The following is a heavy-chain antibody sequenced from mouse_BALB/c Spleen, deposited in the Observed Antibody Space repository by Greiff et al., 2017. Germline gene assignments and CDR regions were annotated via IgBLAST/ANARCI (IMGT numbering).Heavy chain of an antibody. J-gene: IGHJ2*01. Sequence: EVKLMESGGGLVKPGGSLKLSCAASGFTFSDYYMYWVRQTPEKRLEWVATISDGGSYTYYPDSVKGRFTISRDNAKNNLYLQMSSLKSEDTAMYYCARDSYGSDYWGQGTTRTVSS. CDR1: GFTFSDYY. CDR3: ARDSYGSDY. V-gene: IGHV5-4*02. D-gene: IGHD1-1*01. CDR2: ISDGGSYT.